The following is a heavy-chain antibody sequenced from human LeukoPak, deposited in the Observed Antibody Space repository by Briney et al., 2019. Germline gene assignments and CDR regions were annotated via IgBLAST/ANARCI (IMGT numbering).Heavy chain of an antibody. D-gene: IGHD6-19*01. CDR3: AREGYSSGWSHFDY. Sequence: SETLSLTCTVSGGSISSSSYYWGWIRQPPGKGLEWIGSIYYSGSTYYNPSLKSRATMSVDTSKNQFSLKLSSVTAADTAVYYCAREGYSSGWSHFDYWGQGTLVTVSS. J-gene: IGHJ4*02. V-gene: IGHV4-39*07. CDR1: GGSISSSSYY. CDR2: IYYSGST.